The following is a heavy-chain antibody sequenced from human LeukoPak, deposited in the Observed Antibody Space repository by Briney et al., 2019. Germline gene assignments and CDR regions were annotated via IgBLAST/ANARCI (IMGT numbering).Heavy chain of an antibody. CDR3: ARGTTGTTMDAFDI. J-gene: IGHJ3*02. V-gene: IGHV3-48*01. Sequence: GGSLRLSCAASGFTFSSYDMSWVRQAPGKGLEWVSYISSSSNTIYYADSVKGRFTISRDNAKSSLYLQMNSLRAEDTAVYYCARGTTGTTMDAFDIWGQGTMVTVSS. D-gene: IGHD1-1*01. CDR1: GFTFSSYD. CDR2: ISSSSNTI.